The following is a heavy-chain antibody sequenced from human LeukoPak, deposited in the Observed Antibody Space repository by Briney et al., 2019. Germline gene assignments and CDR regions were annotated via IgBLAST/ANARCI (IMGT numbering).Heavy chain of an antibody. CDR1: GGSFSGYY. CDR2: INHSGST. CDR3: ARGLLGEWWALTYDAFDI. J-gene: IGHJ3*02. V-gene: IGHV4-34*01. D-gene: IGHD3-16*01. Sequence: SETLSLTCAVYGGSFSGYYWSWIRQPPGKGLEWIGEINHSGSTNYNPSLKSRVTISVDTSKNQFSLKLSSVTAADAAVYYCARGLLGEWWALTYDAFDIWGQGTMVTVSS.